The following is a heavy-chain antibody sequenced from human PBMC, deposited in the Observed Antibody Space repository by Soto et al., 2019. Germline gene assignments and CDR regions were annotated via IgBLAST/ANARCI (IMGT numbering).Heavy chain of an antibody. J-gene: IGHJ3*01. CDR1: GDSIRSTYNF. CDR2: IYYSGST. CDR3: AIRKSTLVHAFDV. Sequence: QVQLQQPGPGLVRPSQTLSLTCTVSGDSIRSTYNFWSWIRQPPGKGLEFIGYIYYSGSTFYSPSLKSSLSMSLDTSKNQFSLRLNSVTAADTAVYYCAIRKSTLVHAFDVWGHGTLVTVSS. D-gene: IGHD2-2*01. V-gene: IGHV4-30-4*01.